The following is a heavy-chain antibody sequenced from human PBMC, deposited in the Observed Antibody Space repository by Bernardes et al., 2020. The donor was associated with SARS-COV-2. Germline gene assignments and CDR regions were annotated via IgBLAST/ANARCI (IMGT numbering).Heavy chain of an antibody. CDR3: ARESRYSSSSFILDY. Sequence: LRLSCAASGFTFSDYYMNWIRQAPGKGLEWVSYISNGGGRYTNYADSVKGRFTISRDVAKNSLYLQMNSLRAEDTAVYYCARESRYSSSSFILDYWGQGTLVTVSS. CDR2: ISNGGGRYT. CDR1: GFTFSDYY. J-gene: IGHJ4*02. D-gene: IGHD6-6*01. V-gene: IGHV3-11*06.